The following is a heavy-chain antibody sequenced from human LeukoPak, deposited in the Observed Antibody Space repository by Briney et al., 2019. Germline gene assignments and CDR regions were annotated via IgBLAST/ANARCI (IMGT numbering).Heavy chain of an antibody. J-gene: IGHJ4*02. D-gene: IGHD6-13*01. CDR3: AREPIAAASYYFDY. Sequence: SEALSLTCAVYGGSFSGYYWSWIRQPPGKGLEWIGEINHSGRTNYNPSLTSRVPLSGDTSKTQFSLKLRSVTAADTAVYSCAREPIAAASYYFDYWGQGTLVTVSS. CDR2: INHSGRT. V-gene: IGHV4-34*01. CDR1: GGSFSGYY.